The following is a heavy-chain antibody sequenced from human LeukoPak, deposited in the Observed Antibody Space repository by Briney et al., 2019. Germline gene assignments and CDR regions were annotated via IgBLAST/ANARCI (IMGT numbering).Heavy chain of an antibody. V-gene: IGHV3-74*01. CDR3: AKDDAFGGSYPYYFDY. D-gene: IGHD1-26*01. CDR2: ISGDGRGT. Sequence: GGSLRLSCAASGFIFTDYWMHWVRQGPGKELVWVARISGDGRGTTYVDSVKGRFTISRDNAKSTAFLQMNSLRAEDTAVYYCAKDDAFGGSYPYYFDYWGQGTLVTVSS. J-gene: IGHJ4*02. CDR1: GFIFTDYW.